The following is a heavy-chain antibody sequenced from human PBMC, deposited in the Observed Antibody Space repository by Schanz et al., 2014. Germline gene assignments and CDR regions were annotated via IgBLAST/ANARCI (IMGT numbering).Heavy chain of an antibody. D-gene: IGHD1-1*01. V-gene: IGHV3-48*01. CDR1: GFGFSSYS. CDR3: ARDRRNADLDY. Sequence: DVHLLESGGGLVQPGGSLRLSCAASGFGFSSYSMNWVRQAPGKGLEWVSYVSRSTPDIYYADSVKGRFTMSRDNAKNAVFLQMNSLRAEDTALYYCARDRRNADLDYWGQGTLVTVSS. CDR2: VSRSTPDI. J-gene: IGHJ4*02.